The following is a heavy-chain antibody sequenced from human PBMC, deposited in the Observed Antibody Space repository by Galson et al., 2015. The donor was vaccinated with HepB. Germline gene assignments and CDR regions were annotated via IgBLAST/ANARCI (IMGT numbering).Heavy chain of an antibody. CDR3: ARDVGGFSLDY. J-gene: IGHJ4*02. V-gene: IGHV3-33*08. Sequence: SLRLSCAASGFTFRTYGMHWVRQAPGKGLEWVAVIWYDGSNKYYADSVKGRFTITRDNSKNTLYLQMNSLRAEDTAVYFCARDVGGFSLDYRGQGTLVTVSS. CDR1: GFTFRTYG. CDR2: IWYDGSNK. D-gene: IGHD3-16*01.